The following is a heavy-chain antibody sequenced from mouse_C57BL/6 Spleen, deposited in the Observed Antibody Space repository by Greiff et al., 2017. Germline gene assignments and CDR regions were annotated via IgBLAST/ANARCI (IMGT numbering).Heavy chain of an antibody. D-gene: IGHD3-2*02. J-gene: IGHJ2*01. CDR3: ARYSSGYGYYFDY. CDR1: GYTFTDYY. V-gene: IGHV1-26*01. CDR2: ISPNKGGT. Sequence: VQLQQSGPELVKPGASVKISCKASGYTFTDYYMNWVKQSHGKSLEWIGDISPNKGGTSYNQKFKCKATLTVDKSSSTAYMELLSLTSEDSAVYYCARYSSGYGYYFDYWGQGTTLTFSS.